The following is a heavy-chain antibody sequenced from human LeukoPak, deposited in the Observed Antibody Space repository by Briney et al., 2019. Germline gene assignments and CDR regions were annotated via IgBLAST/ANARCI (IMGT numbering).Heavy chain of an antibody. CDR3: AKKAAMAPMDV. CDR2: IYSGGRT. Sequence: GSLRLSCAASGFTVSDNYMSWVRQAPGKGLEWVSVIYSGGRTDYADSVKGRFTISRDNSKNTLYLQMNSLRAEDTAVYYCAKKAAMAPMDVWGKGTTVTVSS. D-gene: IGHD5-18*01. J-gene: IGHJ6*03. V-gene: IGHV3-53*01. CDR1: GFTVSDNY.